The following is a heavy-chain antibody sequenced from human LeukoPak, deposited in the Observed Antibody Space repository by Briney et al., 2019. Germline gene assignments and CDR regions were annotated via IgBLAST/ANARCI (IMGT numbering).Heavy chain of an antibody. CDR1: GGSISSGGYY. CDR3: ASGSAPRGSGSPDFHY. Sequence: PSETLSLTCTVSGGSISSGGYYWSWIRQHPGTGLEWIGYIYYSGRPYYHPSLKSRVTISVDTSKHQFSLKLSSVTAADPAVYYCASGSAPRGSGSPDFHYWGQGTLVTVSS. D-gene: IGHD3-10*01. CDR2: IYYSGRP. V-gene: IGHV4-31*03. J-gene: IGHJ4*02.